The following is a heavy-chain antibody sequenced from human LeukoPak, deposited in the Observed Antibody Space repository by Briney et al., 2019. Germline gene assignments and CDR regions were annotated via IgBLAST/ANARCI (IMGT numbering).Heavy chain of an antibody. CDR3: ARGSSSTSFDY. J-gene: IGHJ4*02. CDR1: GYTFTSFG. V-gene: IGHV1-18*01. CDR2: ISAYNGNT. Sequence: ASVKVSCKASGYTFTSFGIIWVRQAPGQGLEWMGWISAYNGNTNYAQKVQGRITMTTDRSTSTAYMELRSLRPDDTAVYYCARGSSSTSFDYWGQGTLVTVSS. D-gene: IGHD2-2*01.